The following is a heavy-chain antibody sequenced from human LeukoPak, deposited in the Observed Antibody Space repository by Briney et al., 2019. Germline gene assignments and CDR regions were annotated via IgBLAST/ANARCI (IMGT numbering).Heavy chain of an antibody. CDR3: ARDFSHYDILTGYHYYFDY. CDR2: INPNSGGT. J-gene: IGHJ4*02. D-gene: IGHD3-9*01. V-gene: IGHV1-2*02. CDR1: GYTFTGYY. Sequence: ASVKVSCKASGYTFTGYYMHWVRHAPGQGLEWMGWINPNSGGTNYAQKFQGRVTMTRDTSISTAYMELSRLRSDDTAVYYCARDFSHYDILTGYHYYFDYWGQGTLVTVSS.